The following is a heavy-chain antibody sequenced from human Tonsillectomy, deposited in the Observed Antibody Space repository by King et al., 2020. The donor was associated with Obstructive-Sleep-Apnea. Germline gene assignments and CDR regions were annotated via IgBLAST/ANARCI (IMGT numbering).Heavy chain of an antibody. CDR2: ISSSSTI. CDR3: ASLVYSSGWYRGFEY. Sequence: VQLVESGGGLVQPGGSLRLSCAASGVTFSSYSMNWVRQAPGKGLEWVSYISSSSTIYYADSVKGRFTISRDNAKNSLYLQMNSLRAEDTAVYYCASLVYSSGWYRGFEYWGQGTLVTVSS. CDR1: GVTFSSYS. J-gene: IGHJ4*02. D-gene: IGHD6-19*01. V-gene: IGHV3-48*04.